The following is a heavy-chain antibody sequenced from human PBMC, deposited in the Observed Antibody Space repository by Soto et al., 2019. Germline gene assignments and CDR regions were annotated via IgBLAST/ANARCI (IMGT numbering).Heavy chain of an antibody. CDR3: ARAVDFVVVRGGVSYYYYGMDV. V-gene: IGHV1-69*13. J-gene: IGHJ6*02. CDR2: IIPIFGTA. D-gene: IGHD2-2*01. Sequence: ASVNVSCKSSRGTFSRYSISWVRQPPAQGLEWMGGIIPIFGTANYAQKFQGRVTNNADESTSTADMELSSLRAEYSAVYYCARAVDFVVVRGGVSYYYYGMDVWGQGTTVTVSS. CDR1: RGTFSRYS.